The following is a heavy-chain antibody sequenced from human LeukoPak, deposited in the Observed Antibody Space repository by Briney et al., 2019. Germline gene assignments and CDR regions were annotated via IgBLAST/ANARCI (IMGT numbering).Heavy chain of an antibody. V-gene: IGHV3-33*01. CDR1: GFTFSSYG. CDR3: ARAGYSYGSLDY. D-gene: IGHD5-18*01. CDR2: IWYDGSNK. J-gene: IGHJ4*02. Sequence: GGSLRLSCAASGFTFSSYGMHWVRQAPGKGLEWVAVIWYDGSNKYYADSVKGRFTISRDNSKNTLYLQMNSLRAEDTAVYYCARAGYSYGSLDYWGQGTLVTVSS.